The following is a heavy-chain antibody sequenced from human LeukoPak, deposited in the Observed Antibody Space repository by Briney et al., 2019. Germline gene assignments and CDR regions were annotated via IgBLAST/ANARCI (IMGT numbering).Heavy chain of an antibody. V-gene: IGHV4-30-2*01. CDR1: DGSISSGGYY. CDR2: IYHSGST. CDR3: ARGDFDAYDY. J-gene: IGHJ4*02. Sequence: SQTLSLTCTVSDGSISSGGYYWSWIRQPPGKGLEWIGFIYHSGSTYYNPSLKSRVTISVDRSKNQFSLKLNSVTAADTAVYYCARGDFDAYDYWGQGTLVTVSS. D-gene: IGHD3-9*01.